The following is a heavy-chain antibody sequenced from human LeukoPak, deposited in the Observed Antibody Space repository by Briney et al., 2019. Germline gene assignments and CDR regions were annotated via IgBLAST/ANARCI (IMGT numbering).Heavy chain of an antibody. Sequence: GGSLRLSCAPSAFTLSIYSMNWVRQAPGNGLEWVSSISSSSSYIYYADSVKGRFTISRDNAKNSLYLQMNSLRAEDTAVYYCANWNDYYGMDVWGQGTTVTVSS. D-gene: IGHD1-1*01. CDR3: ANWNDYYGMDV. CDR2: ISSSSSYI. V-gene: IGHV3-21*01. J-gene: IGHJ6*02. CDR1: AFTLSIYS.